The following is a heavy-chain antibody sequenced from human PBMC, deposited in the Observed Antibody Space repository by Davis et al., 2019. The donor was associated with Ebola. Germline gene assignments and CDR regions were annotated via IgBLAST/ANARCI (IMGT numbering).Heavy chain of an antibody. J-gene: IGHJ4*02. D-gene: IGHD2-2*01. Sequence: ASVKVSCKASGYTFTSYAMHWVRQAPGQRLEWMGWINAGNGNTKYSQKFQGRVTITRDTSASTAYMELSSLRSEDTAVYYCARAPKGCSSTSCSQGDYWGQGTLVTVSS. V-gene: IGHV1-3*01. CDR2: INAGNGNT. CDR3: ARAPKGCSSTSCSQGDY. CDR1: GYTFTSYA.